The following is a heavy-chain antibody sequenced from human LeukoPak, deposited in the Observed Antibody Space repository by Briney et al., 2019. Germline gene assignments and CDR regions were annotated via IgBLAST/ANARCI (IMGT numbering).Heavy chain of an antibody. Sequence: GGSLRLSCAASGFIFSKYWMTWVRQPPGEGLEWVANIKGDGSEDEYVDSVKGRFTISRDNAQNSLFLQMDNLRGEDTAVYYCARDMGIYTNYGAYWGQGTLVTVSS. CDR2: IKGDGSED. CDR3: ARDMGIYTNYGAY. CDR1: GFIFSKYW. J-gene: IGHJ4*02. V-gene: IGHV3-7*01. D-gene: IGHD4-17*01.